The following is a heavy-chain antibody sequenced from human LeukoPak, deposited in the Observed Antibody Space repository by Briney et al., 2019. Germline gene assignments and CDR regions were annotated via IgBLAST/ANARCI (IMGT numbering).Heavy chain of an antibody. Sequence: SQTLSLTCAISGDSVSSNSAAWNWIRQSPSRGLEWLGRTYYRSKWYNDYAVSVKSRITINPDTSKNQFSLKLSSVTAADTAVYYCATHGESLPNYYYGMDVWGQGTTVTVSS. J-gene: IGHJ6*02. CDR2: TYYRSKWYN. D-gene: IGHD2/OR15-2a*01. V-gene: IGHV6-1*01. CDR3: ATHGESLPNYYYGMDV. CDR1: GDSVSSNSAA.